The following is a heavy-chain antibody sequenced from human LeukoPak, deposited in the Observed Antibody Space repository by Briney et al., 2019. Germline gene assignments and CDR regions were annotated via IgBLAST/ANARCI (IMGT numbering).Heavy chain of an antibody. J-gene: IGHJ4*02. D-gene: IGHD3-3*01. Sequence: GASVKVSCKAPGYTFTSYDINWVRQATGQGLEWMGWMNPNSGNTGYAQKFQGRVTMTRNTSISTAYMEPSSLRSEDTAVYYCARGNYDFWSGYSPFDYWGQGTLVTVSS. CDR2: MNPNSGNT. CDR1: GYTFTSYD. CDR3: ARGNYDFWSGYSPFDY. V-gene: IGHV1-8*01.